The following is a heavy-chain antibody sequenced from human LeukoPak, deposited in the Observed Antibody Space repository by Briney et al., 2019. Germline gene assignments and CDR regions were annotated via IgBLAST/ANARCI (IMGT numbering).Heavy chain of an antibody. D-gene: IGHD2-15*01. Sequence: GGSLGLSCAASGFTFSSYEMNWVRQAPGKGLEWVSYISSSGSTIYYADSVKGRFTISRDNAKNSLYLQMNSLRAEDTAVYYCVVVVAATVFDYWGQGTLVTVSS. CDR1: GFTFSSYE. CDR2: ISSSGSTI. V-gene: IGHV3-48*03. J-gene: IGHJ4*02. CDR3: VVVVAATVFDY.